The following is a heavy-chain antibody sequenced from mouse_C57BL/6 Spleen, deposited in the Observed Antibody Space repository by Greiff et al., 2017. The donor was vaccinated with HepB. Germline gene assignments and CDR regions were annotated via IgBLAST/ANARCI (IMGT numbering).Heavy chain of an antibody. J-gene: IGHJ1*03. V-gene: IGHV5-12*01. Sequence: EVQGVESGGGLVQPGGSLKLSCAASGFTFSDYYMYWVRQTPEKRLEWVAYISNGGGSTYYPDTVKGRFTISRDNAKNTLYLQMSRLKSEDTAMYYCARQRDYYGSSYVKYFDVWGTGTTVTVSS. D-gene: IGHD1-1*01. CDR2: ISNGGGST. CDR1: GFTFSDYY. CDR3: ARQRDYYGSSYVKYFDV.